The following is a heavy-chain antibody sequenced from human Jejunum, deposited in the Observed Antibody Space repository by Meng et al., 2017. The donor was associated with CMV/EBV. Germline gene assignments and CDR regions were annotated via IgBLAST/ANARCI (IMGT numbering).Heavy chain of an antibody. Sequence: FPFSSYEMDWGRQAPGKGLEWVALISYDGSDKYYADSVQGRFTISRDNSQNTLYLEMNSLRAEDTAVYYCAKDPSGSYYHYGMDFWGQGTTVTVSS. J-gene: IGHJ6*02. CDR2: ISYDGSDK. V-gene: IGHV3-30-3*02. CDR3: AKDPSGSYYHYGMDF. D-gene: IGHD6-25*01. CDR1: FPFSSYE.